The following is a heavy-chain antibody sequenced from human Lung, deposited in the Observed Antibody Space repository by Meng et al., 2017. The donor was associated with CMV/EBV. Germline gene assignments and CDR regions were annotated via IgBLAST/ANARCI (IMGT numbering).Heavy chain of an antibody. V-gene: IGHV4-61*01. D-gene: IGHD2-8*01. CDR2: TWPGRGT. Sequence: SETXSLTCIVSGGVISSANYHWDWIRQTPGKGLEWIGQTWPGRGTNYNPSLESRLAISLDTSKNQFTLQLSSVTPADTAVYYCAGLIVRNGGRGNWGQGTLVTVSS. CDR1: GGVISSANYH. J-gene: IGHJ4*02. CDR3: AGLIVRNGGRGN.